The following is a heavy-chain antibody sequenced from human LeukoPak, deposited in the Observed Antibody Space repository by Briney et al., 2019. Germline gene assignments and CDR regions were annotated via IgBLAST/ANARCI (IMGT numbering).Heavy chain of an antibody. Sequence: PSETLSLTCAVSGGSFSGYYWSWIRQPPGKGLEWIGEINNSGSTNYNPSLKSRVTISVDTYKNQFSLKVSSVTAADTAVYYCARLGRFLEWSSPSYYMDVWGKGTTVTVSS. CDR1: GGSFSGYY. CDR2: INNSGST. D-gene: IGHD3-3*01. V-gene: IGHV4-34*01. CDR3: ARLGRFLEWSSPSYYMDV. J-gene: IGHJ6*03.